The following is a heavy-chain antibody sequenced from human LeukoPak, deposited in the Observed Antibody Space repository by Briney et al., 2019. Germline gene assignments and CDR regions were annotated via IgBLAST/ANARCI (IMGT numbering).Heavy chain of an antibody. CDR1: GFTFSSYW. Sequence: GGSLRLSCAASGFTFSSYWMHWVRQAPGKGLVWVSHFNSDGTTTNYADSVRGRFTITRDNAKNTLYLQMNSLRVEDTAVYYCAVGRGYDIFDYWGQGTLVTVSS. D-gene: IGHD3-9*01. CDR2: FNSDGTTT. J-gene: IGHJ4*02. V-gene: IGHV3-74*01. CDR3: AVGRGYDIFDY.